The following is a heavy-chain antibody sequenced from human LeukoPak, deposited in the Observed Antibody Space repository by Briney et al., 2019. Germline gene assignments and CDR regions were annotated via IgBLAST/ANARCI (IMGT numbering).Heavy chain of an antibody. CDR2: IYYSGST. CDR1: GGSISSSSYY. CDR3: ARGLAGTVRGVISNWFDP. V-gene: IGHV4-39*07. J-gene: IGHJ5*02. D-gene: IGHD3-10*01. Sequence: SETLSLTCTVSGGSISSSSYYWGWIRQPPGKGLEWIGSIYYSGSTYYNPSLKSRVTISVDTSKNQFSLKLSSVTAADTAVYYCARGLAGTVRGVISNWFDPWGQGTLVTVSS.